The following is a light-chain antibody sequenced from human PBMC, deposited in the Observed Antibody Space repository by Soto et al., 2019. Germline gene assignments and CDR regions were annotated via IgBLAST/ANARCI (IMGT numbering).Light chain of an antibody. CDR1: QTLSINS. CDR2: AAS. J-gene: IGKJ3*01. CDR3: QQYAGAPLS. V-gene: IGKV3-20*01. Sequence: EIVLTQSPDTLSLSPGERATLFCRASQTLSINSLAWYQQKPGQAPRLLIYAASTRHTDIPDRFNGSGSGTEFALTINRLEPEDFAVYFSQQYAGAPLSFGPGPKVDI.